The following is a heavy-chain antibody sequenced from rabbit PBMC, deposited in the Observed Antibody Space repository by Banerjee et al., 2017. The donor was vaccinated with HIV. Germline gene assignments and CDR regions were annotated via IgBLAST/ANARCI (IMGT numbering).Heavy chain of an antibody. D-gene: IGHD2-1*01. Sequence: QSLEESGGDLVKPGASLTLTCKASGFDFSSGYYMCWVRQAPGKGLEWIACIYTGSSGSTYYASWAKGRFTISETSSTTVTLQMTSLTAADTATYFCARDAGYGGYGYYNLWGPGTLVTDS. J-gene: IGHJ4*01. CDR1: GFDFSSGYY. V-gene: IGHV1S40*01. CDR3: ARDAGYGGYGYYNL. CDR2: IYTGSSGST.